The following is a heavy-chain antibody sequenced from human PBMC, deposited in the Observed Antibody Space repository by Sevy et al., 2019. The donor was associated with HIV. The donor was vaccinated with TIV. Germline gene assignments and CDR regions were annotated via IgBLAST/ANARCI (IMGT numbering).Heavy chain of an antibody. CDR2: IKSKTDGGTT. CDR3: TTISKPRGLSALLDY. V-gene: IGHV3-15*01. J-gene: IGHJ4*02. CDR1: GFTFSNAW. D-gene: IGHD3-10*01. Sequence: GGSLRLSCAASGFTFSNAWMSWVRQAPGKGLEWVGRIKSKTDGGTTDYPAPVIGRFTISTNDSKNTLDLQMNSLKTEDTTIYYCTTISKPRGLSALLDYWGQRTMVTGSS.